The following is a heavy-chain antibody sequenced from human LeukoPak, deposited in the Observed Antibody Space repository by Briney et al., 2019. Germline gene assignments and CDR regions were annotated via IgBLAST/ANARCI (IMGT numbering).Heavy chain of an antibody. CDR3: AREPGRIVVVVAAGDY. Sequence: SETLSLTCTVSGGSISSYYWSWIRQPPGKGLEWIGYIHYSGSTNYNPSLKSRVTISVDTSKKQFSLKLSSVTAADTAVYYCAREPGRIVVVVAAGDYWGQGTLVTVSS. CDR1: GGSISSYY. J-gene: IGHJ4*02. CDR2: IHYSGST. V-gene: IGHV4-59*12. D-gene: IGHD2-15*01.